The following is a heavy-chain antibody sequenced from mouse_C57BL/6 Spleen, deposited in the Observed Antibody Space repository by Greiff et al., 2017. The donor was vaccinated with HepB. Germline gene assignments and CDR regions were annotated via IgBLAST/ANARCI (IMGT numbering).Heavy chain of an antibody. D-gene: IGHD1-1*01. J-gene: IGHJ1*03. CDR1: GYTFTSYG. Sequence: QVQLQQSGAELARPGASVKLSCKASGYTFTSYGISWVKQRTGQGLEWIGEIYPRSGNTYYNEKFKGKATLTADKSSSTAYMELRSLTSEDSAVYFCAYYYGSSYEGWYFDVWGTGTTVTVSS. V-gene: IGHV1-81*01. CDR2: IYPRSGNT. CDR3: AYYYGSSYEGWYFDV.